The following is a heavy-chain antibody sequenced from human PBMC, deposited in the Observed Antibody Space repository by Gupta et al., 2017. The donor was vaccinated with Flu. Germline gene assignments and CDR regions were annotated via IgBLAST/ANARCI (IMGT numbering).Heavy chain of an antibody. CDR1: GGTFSNYI. Sequence: QVQLVQSGAEVKKPGSSVKVSCKASGGTFSNYIISWVRQAPGQGLEWMGGIIPLFGPANYAQKFQGRVTITADQFTSTAYMELSSLRSEDTALYYCASSSVVVPAALGGYFDYWGQGTLGTVSS. CDR3: ASSSVVVPAALGGYFDY. CDR2: IIPLFGPA. V-gene: IGHV1-69*01. J-gene: IGHJ4*02. D-gene: IGHD2-2*01.